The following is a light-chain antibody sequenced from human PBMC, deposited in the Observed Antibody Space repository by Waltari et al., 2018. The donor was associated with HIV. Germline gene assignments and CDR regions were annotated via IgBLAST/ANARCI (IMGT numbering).Light chain of an antibody. CDR2: QNS. Sequence: SYELTPPPSMSVSSGQTASITCSGVTLGNQTVCCYQQRPGQSPVMVIYQNSERPSGVPERFSGSKSGNTATLTISGTQAINEADYYCQAWDNNSAVFGGGTKLTVL. CDR1: TLGNQT. V-gene: IGLV3-1*01. J-gene: IGLJ2*01. CDR3: QAWDNNSAV.